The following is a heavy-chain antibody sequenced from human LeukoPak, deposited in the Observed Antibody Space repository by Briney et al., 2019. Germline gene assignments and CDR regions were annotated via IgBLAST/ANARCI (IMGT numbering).Heavy chain of an antibody. CDR2: IYYSGST. CDR1: GGSISSGGYS. J-gene: IGHJ4*02. D-gene: IGHD4-17*01. V-gene: IGHV4-31*03. CDR3: RGLRTYYLDY. Sequence: PSQTLCLTCTVSGGSISSGGYSWSWIRQHPGKGLEWIGYIYYSGSTYYNPSLKSRVTISVDTSKNQFSLKLSSVTAADTAVYYCRGLRTYYLDYWGQGTLVTVSS.